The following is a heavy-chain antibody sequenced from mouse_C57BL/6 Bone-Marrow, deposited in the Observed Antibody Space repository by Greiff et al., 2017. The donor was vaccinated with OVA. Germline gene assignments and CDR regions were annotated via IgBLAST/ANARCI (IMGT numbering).Heavy chain of an antibody. CDR1: GFTFSSYA. V-gene: IGHV5-9-1*02. CDR2: ISSGGDYI. D-gene: IGHD2-3*01. CDR3: TRDLCRDYAMDY. J-gene: IGHJ4*01. Sequence: EVKLVESGEGLVKPGGSLKLSCAASGFTFSSYAMSWVRQTPEKRLEWVAYISSGGDYIYYADTVKGRFTISRDNARNTLYLQMSSLKSEDTAMYYCTRDLCRDYAMDYWGQGTSVTVSS.